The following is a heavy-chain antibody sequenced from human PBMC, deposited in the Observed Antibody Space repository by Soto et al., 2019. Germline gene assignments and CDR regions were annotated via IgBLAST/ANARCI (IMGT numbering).Heavy chain of an antibody. CDR3: ARGGVLEWLLSSYYYYGMDV. CDR1: GGSISSGDYY. V-gene: IGHV4-30-4*01. CDR2: IYYSGST. J-gene: IGHJ6*02. Sequence: SETLSLTCTVSGGSISSGDYYFVWIRQPPWKGLEWIGYIYYSGSTYYNPSLKSRVTISVDTSKNQFSLKLSSVTAADTAVYYCARGGVLEWLLSSYYYYGMDVWGQGTTVTVSS. D-gene: IGHD3-3*01.